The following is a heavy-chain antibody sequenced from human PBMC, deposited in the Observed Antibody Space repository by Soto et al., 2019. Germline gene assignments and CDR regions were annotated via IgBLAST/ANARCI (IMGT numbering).Heavy chain of an antibody. CDR3: AKGRVDTAYFDY. J-gene: IGHJ4*02. V-gene: IGHV3-48*02. CDR2: ISSSGISI. CDR1: GFAFSSHS. D-gene: IGHD2-15*01. Sequence: GGSLRLSCAASGFAFSSHSMYWVRQAPGKGLEWVSYISSSGISIHYADSVKGRFTISGDNARNSLSLQMNSLRDDDTAVYYCAKGRVDTAYFDYWGQGTLVTVSS.